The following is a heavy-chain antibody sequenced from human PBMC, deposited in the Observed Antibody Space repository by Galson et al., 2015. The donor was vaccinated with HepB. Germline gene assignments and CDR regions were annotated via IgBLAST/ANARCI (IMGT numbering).Heavy chain of an antibody. CDR3: ATAPSGSYYDY. J-gene: IGHJ4*02. Sequence: SLRLSCAASGFTFSNYAMSWVRRAPGKGLEWVSTISGSGGSTYYADSVRGQFTISRDNSKNTLYLQMNSLRAEDTAVYYCATAPSGSYYDYWGQGTLVTVSS. CDR1: GFTFSNYA. V-gene: IGHV3-23*01. CDR2: ISGSGGST. D-gene: IGHD1-26*01.